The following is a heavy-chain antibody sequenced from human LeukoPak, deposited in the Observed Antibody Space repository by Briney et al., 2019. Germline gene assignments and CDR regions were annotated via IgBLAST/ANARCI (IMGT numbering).Heavy chain of an antibody. V-gene: IGHV4-39*01. D-gene: IGHD5-18*01. CDR3: ARHRRGRGYSYGSDY. J-gene: IGHJ4*02. Sequence: SETLSLTCTVSGGSISSGDYYWSWIRQPPGKGLEWIGEINHSGSTNYNPSLKSRVTISVDTSKNQFSLKLSSVTAADTAVYYCARHRRGRGYSYGSDYWGQGTLVTVSS. CDR1: GGSISSGDYY. CDR2: INHSGST.